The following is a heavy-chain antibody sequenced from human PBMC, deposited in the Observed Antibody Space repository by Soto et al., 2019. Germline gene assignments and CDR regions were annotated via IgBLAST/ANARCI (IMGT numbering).Heavy chain of an antibody. CDR2: ISWNSGSI. J-gene: IGHJ4*02. V-gene: IGHV3-9*01. CDR3: AKDTNFWGFDY. Sequence: EVQLVEYGGGLVQPGRYLRLSCAASGFTFEDYAMHGVRQAPGKVLEWGSGISWNSGSIGYADSVKGRFTISRDNAQISLDLQMNSLRAEDTALYYCAKDTNFWGFDYCCKGTLVPVSS. D-gene: IGHD3-3*01. CDR1: GFTFEDYA.